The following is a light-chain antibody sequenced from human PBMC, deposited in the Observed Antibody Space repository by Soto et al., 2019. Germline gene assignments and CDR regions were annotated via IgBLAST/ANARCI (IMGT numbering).Light chain of an antibody. J-gene: IGKJ3*01. V-gene: IGKV1-39*01. CDR3: QQSYSTPS. CDR2: AAS. CDR1: QGISSY. Sequence: DIQMTQSPSTLAASVGYRVTITCRASQGISSYLAWYQQKPGKAPKLLIYAASTLQSGVPLRFSGSGSGTDFTLTISSLQPEDFATYYCQQSYSTPSFGPGTKVDIK.